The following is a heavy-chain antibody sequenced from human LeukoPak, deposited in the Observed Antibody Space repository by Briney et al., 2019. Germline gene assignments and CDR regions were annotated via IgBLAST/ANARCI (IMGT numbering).Heavy chain of an antibody. J-gene: IGHJ1*01. Sequence: GGSLRLSCAASGFTFSSYWMHWVRQALGKGLVWVSRIKNDGSTNYADSVKGRFTISRDNAKNTLSLQMNSLRAEDTGVYYCARAPSEIGGYYPEYFRHWGQGTLVTVSS. V-gene: IGHV3-74*01. CDR3: ARAPSEIGGYYPEYFRH. CDR1: GFTFSSYW. D-gene: IGHD3-22*01. CDR2: IKNDGST.